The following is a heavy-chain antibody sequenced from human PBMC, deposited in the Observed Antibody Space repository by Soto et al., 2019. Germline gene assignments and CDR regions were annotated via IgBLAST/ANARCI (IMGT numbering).Heavy chain of an antibody. Sequence: EVQLVESGGGLIQPGRSLRLSCAASGFTFDDYAMHWVRQAPGKGLEWVSGISWNSGSIGYADSVKGRFTISRDNAKNSVYLQMNSLRAEDTALYYCAKDSKDDILTGYLLVWGQGTLVTVSS. CDR3: AKDSKDDILTGYLLV. J-gene: IGHJ4*02. D-gene: IGHD3-9*01. V-gene: IGHV3-9*01. CDR1: GFTFDDYA. CDR2: ISWNSGSI.